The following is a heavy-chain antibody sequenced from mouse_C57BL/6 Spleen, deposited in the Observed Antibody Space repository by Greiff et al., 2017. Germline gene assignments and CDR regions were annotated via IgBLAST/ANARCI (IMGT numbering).Heavy chain of an antibody. CDR1: GYTFTSYW. Sequence: VQLQQPGAELVKPGASVTLSCKASGYTFTSYWMHWVKQRPGRGLEWIGRIDPSSGCTNYNQKFKGKATLTVDKASSPAYMQLSSLTSADSAVYYCASAETTSFDYWGQGTTLTVSS. D-gene: IGHD1-1*01. V-gene: IGHV1-72*01. J-gene: IGHJ2*01. CDR3: ASAETTSFDY. CDR2: IDPSSGCT.